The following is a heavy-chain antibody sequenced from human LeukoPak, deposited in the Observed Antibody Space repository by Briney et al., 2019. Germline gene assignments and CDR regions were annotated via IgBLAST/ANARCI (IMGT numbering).Heavy chain of an antibody. D-gene: IGHD6-19*01. CDR2: IWYDGSKK. CDR1: GFTFSTFG. CDR3: ARYYSHTSAWSEGGLDQ. Sequence: GSLRLSCAASGFTFSTFGMHWVRQAPGKGPEWVAVIWYDGSKKYYIDFAEGRFTISRDNSRSTLYLQMNSLRAEDTAVYYCARYYSHTSAWSEGGLDQWGQGTLVTVSS. J-gene: IGHJ4*02. V-gene: IGHV3-33*01.